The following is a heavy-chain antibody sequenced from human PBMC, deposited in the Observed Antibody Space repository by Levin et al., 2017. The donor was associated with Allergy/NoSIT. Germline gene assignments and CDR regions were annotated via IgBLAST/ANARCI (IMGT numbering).Heavy chain of an antibody. J-gene: IGHJ5*02. CDR2: ISYSGST. V-gene: IGHV4-31*03. CDR3: ARDLDCSGTSCYWGWFDP. CDR1: GGSFSSGRYY. Sequence: SETLSLTCTVSGGSFSSGRYYWSWLRQHPGKGLEWIGYISYSGSTYYNPSLKSRVTLSVDTSKNQFSLKLSSVTAADTAVYYCARDLDCSGTSCYWGWFDPWGQGTLVTVSS. D-gene: IGHD2-2*01.